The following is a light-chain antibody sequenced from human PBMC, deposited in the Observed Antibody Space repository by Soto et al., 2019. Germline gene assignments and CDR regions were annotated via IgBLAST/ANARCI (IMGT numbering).Light chain of an antibody. CDR1: QSVLYSSNNKNY. V-gene: IGKV4-1*01. Sequence: DIVMTQSPDSLAVSLGERATINCKSSQSVLYSSNNKNYLAWYQQKPGQPPKLLIYWASTRESGVPDRFCGSGSGTDFTLASSSLLAEDVAVYCCQQYYSTPPWTFGQGTKVEIK. CDR2: WAS. CDR3: QQYYSTPPWT. J-gene: IGKJ1*01.